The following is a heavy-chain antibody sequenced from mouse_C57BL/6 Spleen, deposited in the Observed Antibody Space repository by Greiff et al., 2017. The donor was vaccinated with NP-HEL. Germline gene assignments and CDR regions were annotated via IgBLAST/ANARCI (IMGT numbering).Heavy chain of an antibody. D-gene: IGHD3-3*01. CDR3: AREGDGDYFDY. Sequence: EVKLQESGGGLVKPGGSLKLSCAASGFTFSSYAMSWVRQTPEKRLEWVATISDGGSYTYYPDNVKGRVTITIDNAKNNLYLQMSHLKSEDTAMYYCAREGDGDYFDYWGQGTTLTVSS. CDR2: ISDGGSYT. V-gene: IGHV5-4*03. J-gene: IGHJ2*01. CDR1: GFTFSSYA.